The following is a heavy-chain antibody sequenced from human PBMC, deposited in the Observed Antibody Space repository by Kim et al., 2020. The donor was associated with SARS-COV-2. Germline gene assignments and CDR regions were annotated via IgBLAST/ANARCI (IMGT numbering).Heavy chain of an antibody. V-gene: IGHV1-46*01. CDR2: INPSGGST. Sequence: ASVKVSCKASGYTFTSYYMHWVRQAPGQGLEWMGIINPSGGSTSYAQKFQGRVTMTRDTSTSTVYMELSSLRSEDTAVYYCARDSLPGWVLNHYYYGMDVWGQGTTVTVSS. D-gene: IGHD2-15*01. J-gene: IGHJ6*02. CDR1: GYTFTSYY. CDR3: ARDSLPGWVLNHYYYGMDV.